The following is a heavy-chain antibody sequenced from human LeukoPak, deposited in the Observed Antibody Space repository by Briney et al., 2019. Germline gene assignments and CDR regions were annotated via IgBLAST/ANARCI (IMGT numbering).Heavy chain of an antibody. D-gene: IGHD2-2*01. J-gene: IGHJ5*02. V-gene: IGHV1-2*06. CDR2: INPNSGGT. Sequence: ASVKVSCKASGYTFTGYYMHWVRQAPGQGLEWMGRINPNSGGTNYAQKFQGRVTMTRDTSISTAYMELSRLRSDDTAVYYCARDEYCSSTSCYRLTNWFDPWGQGTLVTVSS. CDR3: ARDEYCSSTSCYRLTNWFDP. CDR1: GYTFTGYY.